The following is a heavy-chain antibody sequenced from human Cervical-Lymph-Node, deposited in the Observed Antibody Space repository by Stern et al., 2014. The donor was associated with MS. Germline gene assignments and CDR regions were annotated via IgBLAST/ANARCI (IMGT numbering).Heavy chain of an antibody. CDR1: GHPLSELA. J-gene: IGHJ4*02. CDR2: FDPEDGET. D-gene: IGHD3-10*01. Sequence: VQLVQSGAEVKKPGASVTVSCNVSGHPLSELAIHWLRQLPTSGLEWLGQFDPEDGETVYAQRLQGRLTMTEDTTTGTAYMTLTALTSDDTAVYYCATDRGVKGGPGTRVAVSS. V-gene: IGHV1-24*01. CDR3: ATDRGVK.